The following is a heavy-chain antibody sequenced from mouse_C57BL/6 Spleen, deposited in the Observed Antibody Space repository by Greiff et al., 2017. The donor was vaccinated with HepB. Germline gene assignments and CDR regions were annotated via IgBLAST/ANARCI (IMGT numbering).Heavy chain of an antibody. CDR1: GYTFTNYW. J-gene: IGHJ4*01. V-gene: IGHV1-63*01. CDR3: ARTTVYAMDY. CDR2: IYPGGGYT. Sequence: VQLQQSGAELVRPGTSVKMSCKASGYTFTNYWIGWAKQRPGHGLEWIGDIYPGGGYTNYNEKFKGKATLTADKSSSTAYMQFSSLTSEDSAIYYCARTTVYAMDYWCQGTSVTVSS. D-gene: IGHD1-1*01.